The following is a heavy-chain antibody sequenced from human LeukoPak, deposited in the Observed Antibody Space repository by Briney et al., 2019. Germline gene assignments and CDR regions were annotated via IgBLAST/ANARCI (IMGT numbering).Heavy chain of an antibody. CDR2: INPNSGGT. J-gene: IGHJ4*02. D-gene: IGHD2-2*01. CDR1: EYTFTGYY. V-gene: IGHV1-2*06. CDR3: ARDLIAVRPAVDY. Sequence: AASVKVSCKASEYTFTGYYMHWVRQAPGQGLEWMGRINPNSGGTNYAQKFQGRVTMTRDTSTSTAYMELSRLRSDDTAVYYCARDLIAVRPAVDYWGQGTLVTVSS.